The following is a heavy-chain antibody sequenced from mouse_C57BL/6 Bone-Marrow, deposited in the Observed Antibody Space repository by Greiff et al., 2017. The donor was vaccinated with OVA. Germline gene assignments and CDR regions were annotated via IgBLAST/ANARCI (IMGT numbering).Heavy chain of an antibody. CDR3: ARGNFGSSFYAMDY. V-gene: IGHV14-3*01. CDR1: GFNIKNTY. D-gene: IGHD1-1*01. CDR2: IDPANDNT. J-gene: IGHJ4*01. Sequence: EVQLQQSVAELVRPGASVKLSCTASGFNIKNTYMHWVKQRPEQGLEWIGRIDPANDNTKYAPKFQGKATMTADTSSNTAYLQLSSLSSEDAAVVCCARGNFGSSFYAMDYWGQGTSVTVSS.